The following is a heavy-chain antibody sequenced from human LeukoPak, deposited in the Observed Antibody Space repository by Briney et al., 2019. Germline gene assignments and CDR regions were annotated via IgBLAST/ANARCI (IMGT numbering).Heavy chain of an antibody. Sequence: GGSLSLSCAASGFTFSSYAMHWVRQAPGKGLEWVAVISYDGSNKYYADSVKGRFTISRDNSKNTLYLQMNSLRAEDTAVYYCARDWGSGWYFFDYWGQGALVTVSS. CDR3: ARDWGSGWYFFDY. V-gene: IGHV3-30-3*01. CDR1: GFTFSSYA. CDR2: ISYDGSNK. J-gene: IGHJ4*02. D-gene: IGHD6-19*01.